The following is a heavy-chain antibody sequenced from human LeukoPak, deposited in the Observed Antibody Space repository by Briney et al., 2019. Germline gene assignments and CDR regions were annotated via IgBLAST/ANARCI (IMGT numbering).Heavy chain of an antibody. D-gene: IGHD3-10*01. Sequence: ASETLSLTCGVSGGSISSYYWGWIRQPPGKGLEWIGSIYYSGSTYYNPSLKSRVTISVDTSKNQFSLKLSSVTAADTAVYYCARFGSGGRWFDPWGQGILVTVSS. V-gene: IGHV4-39*01. CDR2: IYYSGST. CDR3: ARFGSGGRWFDP. CDR1: GGSISSYY. J-gene: IGHJ5*02.